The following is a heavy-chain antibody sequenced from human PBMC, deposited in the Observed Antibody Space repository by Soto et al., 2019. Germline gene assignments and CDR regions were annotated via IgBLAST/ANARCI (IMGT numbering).Heavy chain of an antibody. CDR3: ARWSAIVGGAEAVDV. CDR1: GYTFINYG. J-gene: IGHJ3*01. CDR2: LSAYNGDT. D-gene: IGHD1-26*01. Sequence: QVQLVQSGAEVKKPGASVRVSCKTSGYTFINYGITWVRQAHGQGLEWMGWLSAYNGDTSSSEKLQDRFTMTTDTSTNTVYMDLRSLTSDDTAVYYCARWSAIVGGAEAVDVWGQGTMVIVSS. V-gene: IGHV1-18*01.